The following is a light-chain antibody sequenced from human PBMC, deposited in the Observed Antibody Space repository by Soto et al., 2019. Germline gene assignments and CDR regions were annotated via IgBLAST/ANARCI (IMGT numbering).Light chain of an antibody. CDR3: QQYDSYST. CDR1: QSISSW. V-gene: IGKV1-5*03. Sequence: DIQMTQSPSTLSASVGDRVTITCRASQSISSWLAWYQQKPGKAPKLLIYKASSLESGVPSKFSGSRSGTGFTLTISSLQPDDFASYYRQQYDSYSTFGQGTKLEI. J-gene: IGKJ2*01. CDR2: KAS.